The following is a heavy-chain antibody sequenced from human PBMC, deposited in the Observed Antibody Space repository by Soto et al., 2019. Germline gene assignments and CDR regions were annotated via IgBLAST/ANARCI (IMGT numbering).Heavy chain of an antibody. CDR3: TTPGPGITIFGVVTYYYYYYGMDV. Sequence: GGSLRLSCAASGFTFSNAWMNWVRQAPGKGLEWVGRIKSKTDGGTTDYAAPVKGRFTISRDDSKNTLYLQMNSLKTEDTAVYYCTTPGPGITIFGVVTYYYYYYGMDVSGQGTTVTVS. CDR1: GFTFSNAW. J-gene: IGHJ6*02. V-gene: IGHV3-15*07. CDR2: IKSKTDGGTT. D-gene: IGHD3-3*01.